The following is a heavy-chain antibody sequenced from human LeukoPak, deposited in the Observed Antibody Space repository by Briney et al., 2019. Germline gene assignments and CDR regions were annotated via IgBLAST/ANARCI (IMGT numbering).Heavy chain of an antibody. CDR3: ARVNNWTEEPDTGFDY. J-gene: IGHJ4*02. Sequence: PSETLSLTCSVSGYSISSGYYWGWIRQPPGKGLEWIGSIYYSGSTYYNPSLKSRVTISVDTSKNQFSLKLSSVTAADTAVYYCARVNNWTEEPDTGFDYWGQGTPVTVSS. V-gene: IGHV4-38-2*02. CDR1: GYSISSGYY. D-gene: IGHD1-1*01. CDR2: IYYSGST.